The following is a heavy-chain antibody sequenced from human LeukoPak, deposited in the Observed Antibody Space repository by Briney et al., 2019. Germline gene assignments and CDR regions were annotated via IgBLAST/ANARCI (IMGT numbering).Heavy chain of an antibody. CDR3: AREVLRHDY. J-gene: IGHJ4*02. CDR1: GFTFTSSA. CDR2: IITDTGNP. V-gene: IGHV7-4-1*02. D-gene: IGHD3-10*01. Sequence: GASVKVSCKASGFTFTSSAMQWVRQARGQRLEWIGWIITDTGNPTYAQGFTGRFVFSVDTSVNTAYLQISSLKAEDTAVYYCAREVLRHDYWGQGTLVTVSS.